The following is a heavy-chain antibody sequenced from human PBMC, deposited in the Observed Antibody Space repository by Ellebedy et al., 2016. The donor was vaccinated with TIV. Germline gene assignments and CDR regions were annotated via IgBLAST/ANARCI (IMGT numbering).Heavy chain of an antibody. Sequence: PGGSLRLSCAASGFTFSSYCRNWVRQPPGKGLEWVAVIWYDGSNKYYAYPVKGLFTISRDNSKNTLYLQMNSLRTEDTAVYYWAREVGRTDRRYYYGMDVWGQGTTVTVSS. D-gene: IGHD1-14*01. V-gene: IGHV3-33*01. CDR3: AREVGRTDRRYYYGMDV. J-gene: IGHJ6*02. CDR2: IWYDGSNK. CDR1: GFTFSSYC.